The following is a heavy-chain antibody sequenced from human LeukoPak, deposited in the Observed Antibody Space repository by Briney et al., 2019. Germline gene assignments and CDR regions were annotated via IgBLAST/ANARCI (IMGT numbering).Heavy chain of an antibody. D-gene: IGHD2-15*01. CDR1: GFTFSTYA. J-gene: IGHJ5*02. CDR2: MSGNAGSI. V-gene: IGHV3-23*01. CDR3: ARENVVVAATPGVFENWFDP. Sequence: GGSLRLSCAASGFTFSTYAMSWVRQAPGKGLQWVSTMSGNAGSIYYADSVKGRFTISRDNSKNTLYLQMNSLRGEDTAVYYCARENVVVAATPGVFENWFDPWGQGTLVTVSS.